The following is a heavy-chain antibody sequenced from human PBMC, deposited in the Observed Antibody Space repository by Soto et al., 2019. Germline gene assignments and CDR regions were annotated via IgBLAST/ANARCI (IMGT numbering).Heavy chain of an antibody. CDR1: GGSISSSNW. V-gene: IGHV4-4*02. CDR2: IYHNGST. D-gene: IGHD3-10*01. J-gene: IGHJ5*02. Sequence: SETLSLTCAVSGGSISSSNWWSWVRQPPGKGLEWIGEIYHNGSTNYNPSLKSRVTISVDKSKNQFSLKLSSVTAADTAVYYYARFFFLFLWLGLNWFLPSCPGPLLSV. CDR3: ARFFFLFLWLGLNWFLP.